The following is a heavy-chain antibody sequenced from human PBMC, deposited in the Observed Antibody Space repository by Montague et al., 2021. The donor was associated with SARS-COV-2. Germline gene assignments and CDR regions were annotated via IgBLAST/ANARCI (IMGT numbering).Heavy chain of an antibody. Sequence: SETLSLTCTVSGGSISSYYWSWIRQPPGKGLEWIGYIYYSGSTNYNPSLKSRVTISVDTSKNQFSLKLSSVTAADTAVYYCARGAPTITMIVVVVTGAGWYFDLWAVAPWSLSPQ. J-gene: IGHJ2*01. V-gene: IGHV4-59*01. D-gene: IGHD3-22*01. CDR2: IYYSGST. CDR3: ARGAPTITMIVVVVTGAGWYFDL. CDR1: GGSISSYY.